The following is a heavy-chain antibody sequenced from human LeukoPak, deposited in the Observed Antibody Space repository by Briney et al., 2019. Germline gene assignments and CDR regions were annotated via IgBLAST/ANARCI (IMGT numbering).Heavy chain of an antibody. CDR1: GYIFTNYD. D-gene: IGHD6-6*01. CDR2: MNLNSGNT. J-gene: IGHJ5*02. Sequence: GASVKVSCKASGYIFTNYDINWVRQATGQGLEWMGWMNLNSGNTGYAQKFQGRVTMTRSTSISTAYMEVSSLRSEDTAVYYCAREAYSSSSGPRGNWFDPWGQGTLVTVSS. V-gene: IGHV1-8*01. CDR3: AREAYSSSSGPRGNWFDP.